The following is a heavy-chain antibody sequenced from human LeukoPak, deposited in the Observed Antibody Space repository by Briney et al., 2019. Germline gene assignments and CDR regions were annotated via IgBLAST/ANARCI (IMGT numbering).Heavy chain of an antibody. D-gene: IGHD3-22*01. CDR3: AKFSYYDSSGYHG. J-gene: IGHJ4*02. CDR2: ISGSGGST. V-gene: IGHV3-23*01. CDR1: GFTFSSYA. Sequence: GGSLRLSCAASGFTFSSYAMSWVRQAPGKGLEWVSAISGSGGSTYYADSVKGRFTISRDNSKNTLYLQINSLRAEDTAVYYCAKFSYYDSSGYHGWGQGTLVTVSS.